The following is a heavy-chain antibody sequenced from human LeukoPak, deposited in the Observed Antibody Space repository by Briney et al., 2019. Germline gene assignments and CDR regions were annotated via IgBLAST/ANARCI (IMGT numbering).Heavy chain of an antibody. CDR1: GGTFSSYA. D-gene: IGHD5-18*01. V-gene: IGHV1-69*13. CDR2: VIPILGTT. Sequence: SVKVSCKASGGTFSSYAINWVRQAPGQGLEWMGGVIPILGTTNYAQRFQGRVTLTADESTSTAYMELSSLRSEDTAVYYCARSGPAGGYSYGYGPLGYWGQGTLVTVSS. J-gene: IGHJ4*02. CDR3: ARSGPAGGYSYGYGPLGY.